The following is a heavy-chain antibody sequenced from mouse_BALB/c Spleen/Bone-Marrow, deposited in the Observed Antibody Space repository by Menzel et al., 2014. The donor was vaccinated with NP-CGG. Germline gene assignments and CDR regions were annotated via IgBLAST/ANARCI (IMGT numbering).Heavy chain of an antibody. CDR2: ISYDGSN. CDR1: GYSITSGYY. V-gene: IGHV3-6*02. D-gene: IGHD4-1*01. J-gene: IGHJ1*01. CDR3: ARGGTGRVYFDV. Sequence: EVQLVESGPGLVKPSQSLSLTCSVTGYSITSGYYWNWIRQFPGNKLEWMGYISYDGSNNYNPSLKNRISITRDTSKNQFFLKLNSVTTEDTATYYCARGGTGRVYFDVWGAGTTVTVSS.